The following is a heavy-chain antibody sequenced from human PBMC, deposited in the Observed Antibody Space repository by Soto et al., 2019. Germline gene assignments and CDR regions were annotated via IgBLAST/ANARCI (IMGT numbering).Heavy chain of an antibody. CDR3: ARDDDFDDNGLDY. CDR2: IVRDGGQK. V-gene: IGHV3-33*01. J-gene: IGHJ4*02. CDR1: GFTFSRYG. D-gene: IGHD4-17*01. Sequence: QVHLVESGGGVVQPGRPLRLSCAASGFTFSRYGMHWVRQAPGKGLEWVGVIVRDGGQKQYADSVRGRFTTSRDNSRDTLYLEVNSVTVEDTAVYYCARDDDFDDNGLDYWGQGTLVTVSS.